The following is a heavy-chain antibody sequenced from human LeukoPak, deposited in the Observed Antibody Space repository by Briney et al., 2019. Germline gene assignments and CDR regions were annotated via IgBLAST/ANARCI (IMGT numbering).Heavy chain of an antibody. CDR1: GFTVTNND. D-gene: IGHD3-10*01. Sequence: GGSLRLSCAASGFTVTNNDMNWVRQAPGKGLEWVSVITGSGSTYFADSVMGRFTVSRDNSKNTLSLQMNSLRVEDTAVYYCARDLISGPATHDSWGQGALVTVSS. CDR2: ITGSGST. V-gene: IGHV3-66*01. CDR3: ARDLISGPATHDS. J-gene: IGHJ4*02.